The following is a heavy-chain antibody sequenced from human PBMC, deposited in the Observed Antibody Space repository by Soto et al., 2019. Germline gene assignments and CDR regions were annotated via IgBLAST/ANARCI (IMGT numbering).Heavy chain of an antibody. Sequence: PGGSRRLSCAASGFTFSSYAMSWVRQAPGKGLEWVSAISGSGGSTYYADSVKGRFTISRDNSKNTLYLQMNSLRAEDTAVYYCAKDRRSGSYYYYYYYMDVWGKGTTVTVSS. CDR3: AKDRRSGSYYYYYYYMDV. CDR2: ISGSGGST. V-gene: IGHV3-23*01. CDR1: GFTFSSYA. J-gene: IGHJ6*03. D-gene: IGHD3-10*01.